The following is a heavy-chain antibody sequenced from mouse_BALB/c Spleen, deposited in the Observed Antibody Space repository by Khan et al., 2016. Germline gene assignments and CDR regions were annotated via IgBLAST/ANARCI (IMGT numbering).Heavy chain of an antibody. CDR2: ISYSGST. CDR1: GYSITSDYA. Sequence: EVQLQESGPGLVKPSQSLSLTCTVTGYSITSDYAWNWIRQFPGNKLEWMGYISYSGSTSYNPSLKSRISITRDTSKNQFFLLLNSVTPEDTSPXDAARGGNWGVWSVDDWGAGTTVTVSS. CDR3: ARGGNWGVWSVDD. D-gene: IGHD4-1*01. V-gene: IGHV3-2*02. J-gene: IGHJ1*01.